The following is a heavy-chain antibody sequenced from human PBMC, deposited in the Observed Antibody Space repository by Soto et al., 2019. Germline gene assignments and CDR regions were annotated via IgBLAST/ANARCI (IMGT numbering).Heavy chain of an antibody. CDR3: AKGLRITMIVVVLTLDY. Sequence: GGPLSLSCAASGFTFSSYAMSWVRQAPGKGLEWVSAISGSGGSTYYADSVKGRFTISRDNSKNTLYLQMNSLRAEDTAVYYCAKGLRITMIVVVLTLDYWGQGTLVTVSS. J-gene: IGHJ4*02. CDR2: ISGSGGST. CDR1: GFTFSSYA. V-gene: IGHV3-23*01. D-gene: IGHD3-22*01.